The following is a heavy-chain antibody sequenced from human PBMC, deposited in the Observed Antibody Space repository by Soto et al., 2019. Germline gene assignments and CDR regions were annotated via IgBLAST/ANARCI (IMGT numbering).Heavy chain of an antibody. Sequence: PSETLSLTCTVSGGSISSSYWGWIRQPPGKGLDWIGHIYYSGSTDYNPSLKSRVTISVDTSKNQFSLKLSSVTAADTAVYYCAREAVSGLFDYWGQGTLVTVS. D-gene: IGHD6-19*01. CDR2: IYYSGST. CDR3: AREAVSGLFDY. V-gene: IGHV4-59*01. CDR1: GGSISSSY. J-gene: IGHJ4*02.